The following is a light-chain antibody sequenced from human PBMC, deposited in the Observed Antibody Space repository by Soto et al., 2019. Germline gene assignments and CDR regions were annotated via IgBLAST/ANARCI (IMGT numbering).Light chain of an antibody. Sequence: EIVLTQSPGTLSLSPGERATLSCRASQYMTRTYIAWYQQKPGQAPRLLIYAASNRATSIPDKFSGSGSGTDYSLTITSLEPEDSAVYYCHQYDKAPQTFGQGTKVEIK. J-gene: IGKJ2*01. CDR1: QYMTRTY. CDR2: AAS. V-gene: IGKV3-20*01. CDR3: HQYDKAPQT.